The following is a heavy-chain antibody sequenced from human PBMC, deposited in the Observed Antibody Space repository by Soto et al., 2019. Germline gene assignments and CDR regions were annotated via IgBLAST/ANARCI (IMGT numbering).Heavy chain of an antibody. Sequence: QLQLQESGSGLVKPSQTLSLTCAVSGGSISSGGYSWNWIRQPPGKGLEWIGYIYRGGSAYNNPSLKSRXXMXLXXSKNQFSLQLSSVTAADTAVYYCARVPLESYSFDYWGQGTLVTVSS. J-gene: IGHJ4*02. CDR3: ARVPLESYSFDY. CDR2: IYRGGSA. CDR1: GGSISSGGYS. V-gene: IGHV4-30-2*01.